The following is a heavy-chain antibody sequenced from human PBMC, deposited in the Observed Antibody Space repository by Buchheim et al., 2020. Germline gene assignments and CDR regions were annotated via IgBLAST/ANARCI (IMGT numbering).Heavy chain of an antibody. Sequence: QVQLVESGGGVVQPGRSLRLSCAASGFTFSSYGMHWVRQAPGKGLEWVAVIWYDGSNKYYADSVKGRFTISRDNSKKTLYLQMNSLRAEDTAVYYCARDLFSYYYYGMDVWGQGTT. V-gene: IGHV3-33*01. CDR1: GFTFSSYG. CDR3: ARDLFSYYYYGMDV. CDR2: IWYDGSNK. J-gene: IGHJ6*02.